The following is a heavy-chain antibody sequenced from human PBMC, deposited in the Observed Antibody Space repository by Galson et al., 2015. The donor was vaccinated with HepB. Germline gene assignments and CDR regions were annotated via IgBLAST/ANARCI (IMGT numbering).Heavy chain of an antibody. V-gene: IGHV1-2*04. J-gene: IGHJ3*02. CDR2: INPNSGGT. CDR1: GYTFTGYY. CDR3: ARAGHSSSWYRAFDI. Sequence: SVKVSCKASGYTFTGYYMHWVRQAPRQGLEWMGWINPNSGGTNYAQKFQGWVTMTRDTSISTAYMELSRLRSDDTAVYYCARAGHSSSWYRAFDIWGQGTMVTVSS. D-gene: IGHD6-13*01.